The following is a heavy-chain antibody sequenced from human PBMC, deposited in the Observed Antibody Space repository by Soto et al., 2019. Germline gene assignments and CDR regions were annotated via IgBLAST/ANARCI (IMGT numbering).Heavy chain of an antibody. D-gene: IGHD6-13*01. CDR3: ARAHLRGSWTPYYGMDV. V-gene: IGHV4-39*01. J-gene: IGHJ6*02. CDR2: IYYSGST. CDR1: GGSISSSSYY. Sequence: PSETLSLTCTVSGGSISSSSYYWGWIRQPPGKGLEWIGSIYYSGSTYYNPSLKSRVTISVDTSKNQFPLKLSSVTAADTAVYYCARAHLRGSWTPYYGMDVWGQGTTVTVSS.